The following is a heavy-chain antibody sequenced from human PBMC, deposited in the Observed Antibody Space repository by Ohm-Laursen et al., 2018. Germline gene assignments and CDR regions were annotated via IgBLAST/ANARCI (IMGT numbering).Heavy chain of an antibody. V-gene: IGHV3-53*01. J-gene: IGHJ4*02. CDR2: IYSGGST. CDR1: GFTVSSNY. Sequence: SLRLSCAASGFTVSSNYMSWVRQAPGKGLEWVSVIYSGGSTYYADSVKGRFTISRDNSKNTLYLQMSSLRAEDTAVYYCARDRVLRGFDYWGQGTLVTVSS. D-gene: IGHD2-8*01. CDR3: ARDRVLRGFDY.